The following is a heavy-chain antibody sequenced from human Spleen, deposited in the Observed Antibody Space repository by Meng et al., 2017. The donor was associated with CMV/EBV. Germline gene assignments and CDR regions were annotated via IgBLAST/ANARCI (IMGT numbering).Heavy chain of an antibody. CDR1: RGFISSSSYY. V-gene: IGHV4-39*07. CDR3: ARESGGGGNFDY. D-gene: IGHD3-16*01. Sequence: QLRQQESGPGLVKPSETLSLTCTVSRGFISSSSYYWGWIRQPPGKGLEWIGSISYSGTTYYNPSLKSRVTISVDMSKNQFSLKLSSVTAADTAVYYCARESGGGGNFDYWGQGTLVTVSS. CDR2: ISYSGTT. J-gene: IGHJ4*02.